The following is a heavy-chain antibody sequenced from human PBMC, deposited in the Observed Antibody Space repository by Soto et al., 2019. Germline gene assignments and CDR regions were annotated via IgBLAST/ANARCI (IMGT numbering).Heavy chain of an antibody. D-gene: IGHD1-1*01. CDR2: TLYDGTNQ. CDR1: GFTFRSYA. CDR3: ARDSGRATGTSRHTFDF. Sequence: GGSLRLSCSASGFTFRSYAMHWVRQAPGKGLEWVAVTLYDGTNQYYADSVKGRFTISRDSSGNTLFLQMNSVTNEDTAVYFCARDSGRATGTSRHTFDFWGQGTLVTVSS. J-gene: IGHJ4*02. V-gene: IGHV3-30-3*01.